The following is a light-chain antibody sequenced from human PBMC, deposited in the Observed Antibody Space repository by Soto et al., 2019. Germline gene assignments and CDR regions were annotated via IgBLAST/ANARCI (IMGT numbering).Light chain of an antibody. Sequence: IVMIQSSLSLLVTPGEPSSTSCWSSHSLLHSNGYNYLDWYLQKPGQSPQLLICLGSNRASGVPDRFSGSGSGTDFTLKISRVEAEDVGVYYCMQPLQSWTFGQGTKVDIK. CDR3: MQPLQSWT. CDR2: LGS. CDR1: HSLLHSNGYNY. J-gene: IGKJ1*01. V-gene: IGKV2-28*01.